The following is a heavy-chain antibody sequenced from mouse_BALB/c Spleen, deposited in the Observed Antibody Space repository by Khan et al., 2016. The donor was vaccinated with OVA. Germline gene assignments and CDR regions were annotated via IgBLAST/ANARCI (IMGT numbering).Heavy chain of an antibody. D-gene: IGHD4-1*01. J-gene: IGHJ1*01. CDR1: GYTFTNYG. Sequence: QSQGGQSGPELKKPGETVKISCKASGYTFTNYGMNWVKQAPGKGLKWMDWINTYTGELTYTGDFKGRFAFSLETSDSTAYLQINNLKNEEMATXFCGSWASYWYIDVWGAGTTVTVSS. V-gene: IGHV9-1*02. CDR3: GSWASYWYIDV. CDR2: INTYTGEL.